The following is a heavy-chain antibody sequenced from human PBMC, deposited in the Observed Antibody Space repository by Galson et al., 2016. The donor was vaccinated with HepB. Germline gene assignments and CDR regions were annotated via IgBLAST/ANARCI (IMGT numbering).Heavy chain of an antibody. Sequence: SLRLSCAASGFSISDSYMKWMRQAPGKGLEWVSYIDGSSSYTGYADSVKGRFIISRDNSKNSLYLQMNSLRAEDTALYYCATTGRQLVPSGCDIWGQGTMVTVS. J-gene: IGHJ3*02. CDR1: GFSISDSY. D-gene: IGHD3-22*01. CDR2: IDGSSSYT. CDR3: ATTGRQLVPSGCDI. V-gene: IGHV3-11*06.